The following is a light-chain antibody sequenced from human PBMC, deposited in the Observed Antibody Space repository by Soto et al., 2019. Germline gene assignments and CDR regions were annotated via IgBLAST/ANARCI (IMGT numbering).Light chain of an antibody. J-gene: IGKJ4*01. Sequence: DIVMTQSPDSLAVSLGERATINCKSSQSVLYSSTNNNYLAWHQQKPGQPPKLLIYWASTRESGVPDRFSGSGSGTDFTLTISSLEPEDFALYYCQHRANWPLTFGGGTKVDIK. CDR2: WAS. CDR3: QHRANWPLT. CDR1: QSVLYSSTNNNY. V-gene: IGKV4-1*01.